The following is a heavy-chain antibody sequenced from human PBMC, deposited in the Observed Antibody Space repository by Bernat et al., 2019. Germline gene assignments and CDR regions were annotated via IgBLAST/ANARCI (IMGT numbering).Heavy chain of an antibody. CDR3: VRGAYYYDSSGYLDY. J-gene: IGHJ4*02. V-gene: IGHV3-30-3*01. CDR2: ISYDGSNK. D-gene: IGHD3-22*01. CDR1: GFTFSSYA. Sequence: QVQLVESGGGVVQPGRSLRLSCAASGFTFSSYAMHWVRQAPGKGLEWVAVISYDGSNKYYADSVKGRFTISRDNSKNTLYLQMNSLRAEDTAVYYCVRGAYYYDSSGYLDYWGQGTLVTVSS.